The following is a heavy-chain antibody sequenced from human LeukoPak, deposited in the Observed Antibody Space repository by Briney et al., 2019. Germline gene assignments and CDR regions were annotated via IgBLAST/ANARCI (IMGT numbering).Heavy chain of an antibody. D-gene: IGHD6-13*01. CDR2: IYYSGST. J-gene: IGHJ6*03. V-gene: IGHV4-39*07. CDR1: GGSISSSSYY. Sequence: SETLSLTCTVSGGSISSSSYYWGWIRQPPGKGLEWIGSIYYSGSTYYNPSLKSRVTISVDTSKNQFSLKLSSVTAADTAVYYCARANLFSIAAADYYMDVWGKGTTVTVSS. CDR3: ARANLFSIAAADYYMDV.